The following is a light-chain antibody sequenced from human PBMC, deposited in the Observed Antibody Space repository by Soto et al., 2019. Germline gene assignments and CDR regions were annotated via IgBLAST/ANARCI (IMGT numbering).Light chain of an antibody. CDR2: GAS. J-gene: IGKJ2*01. Sequence: EIVMTQSPATLSVSPGERATLSCMASQSVSSNLAWYQQKPGQAPRLLIYGASTRATGIPARFSGSGSGTELTLIISSLQSEDFAVYSCQQYNNWPPYTFGQGTKLDIK. V-gene: IGKV3-15*01. CDR1: QSVSSN. CDR3: QQYNNWPPYT.